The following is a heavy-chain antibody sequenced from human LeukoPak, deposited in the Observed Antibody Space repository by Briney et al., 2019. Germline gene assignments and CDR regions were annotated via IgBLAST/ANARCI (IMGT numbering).Heavy chain of an antibody. V-gene: IGHV3-21*01. CDR2: ISSSSSYI. Sequence: GGSLRLSCAASGFTFSSYSMNWVRQAPGKGLEWVSSISSSSSYIYYADSVKGRFTISRDNAKNSLYLQMNSLRAEDTAVYYCARAGCSGGSCYSRLPNWFDPWGQGTLVTVSS. D-gene: IGHD2-15*01. CDR3: ARAGCSGGSCYSRLPNWFDP. J-gene: IGHJ5*02. CDR1: GFTFSSYS.